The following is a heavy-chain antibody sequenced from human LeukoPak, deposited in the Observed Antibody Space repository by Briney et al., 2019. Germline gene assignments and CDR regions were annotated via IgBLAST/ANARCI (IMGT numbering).Heavy chain of an antibody. V-gene: IGHV1-24*01. D-gene: IGHD3-10*01. CDR1: GYTLTELS. J-gene: IGHJ3*02. CDR3: ATQRSGSYYKGAFDI. Sequence: GASVKVSCKVSGYTLTELSMHWVRQAPGKGLEWMGGSDPEDGETIYAQKFQGRVTMTEDTSTDTAYMELSSLRSEDTAVYYCATQRSGSYYKGAFDIWGQGTMVTVSS. CDR2: SDPEDGET.